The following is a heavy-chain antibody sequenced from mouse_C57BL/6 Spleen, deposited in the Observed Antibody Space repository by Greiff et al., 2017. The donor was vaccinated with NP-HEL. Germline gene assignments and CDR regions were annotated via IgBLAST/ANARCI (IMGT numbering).Heavy chain of an antibody. CDR2: IDPSDSYS. CDR1: GYTFTSYW. Sequence: QVQLQQPGAELVRPGTSVKLSCKASGYTFTSYWMHWVKQRPGQGLEWIGVIDPSDSYSNYNQKFKGKATLTVDTSSSTAYMQLSSLTSEDSAVYYCALYTTVMDYWGQGISVTVSS. V-gene: IGHV1-59*01. D-gene: IGHD1-1*01. J-gene: IGHJ4*01. CDR3: ALYTTVMDY.